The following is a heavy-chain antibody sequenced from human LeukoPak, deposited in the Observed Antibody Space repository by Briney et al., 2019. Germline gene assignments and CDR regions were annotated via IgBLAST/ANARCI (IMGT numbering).Heavy chain of an antibody. V-gene: IGHV4-59*04. Sequence: SETLSLTCTVSGDSMYYYFWSWIRQPPGKGLEWIGYIYYSGNTYYNPSLKSRVTMSVDTSKNHFSLKLNSVTAADTAVYYCARHYGPWGQGTLVTVSS. D-gene: IGHD3-16*01. CDR3: ARHYGP. J-gene: IGHJ5*02. CDR2: IYYSGNT. CDR1: GDSMYYYF.